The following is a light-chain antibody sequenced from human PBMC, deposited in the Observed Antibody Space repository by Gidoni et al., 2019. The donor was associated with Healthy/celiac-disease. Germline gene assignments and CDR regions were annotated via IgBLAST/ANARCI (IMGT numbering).Light chain of an antibody. CDR1: QSVSSY. Sequence: EIVLTQSPATLSLSPGERATLSCRASQSVSSYLAWYQQKPGQAPRLLIYDASNRATGIPARFSGSGSGTDFTLTISSLEPEDFAVDYCQQRSNWPPVRTFGQGTKVEIK. J-gene: IGKJ1*01. V-gene: IGKV3-11*01. CDR3: QQRSNWPPVRT. CDR2: DAS.